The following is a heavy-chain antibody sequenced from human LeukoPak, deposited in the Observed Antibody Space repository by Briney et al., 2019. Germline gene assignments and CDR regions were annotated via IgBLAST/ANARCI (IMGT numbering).Heavy chain of an antibody. D-gene: IGHD2-2*01. CDR1: GGSISSSSYY. CDR3: ARHSSVVPVHFDY. J-gene: IGHJ4*02. Sequence: SETLSLTCTVSGGSISSSSYYWGWIRQPPGKGLEWIGSIYYSGSTYYNPSLKSRVTISVDTSKNQFSLKLSSVTAADTAVYYCARHSSVVPVHFDYWGQGTLVTVSS. CDR2: IYYSGST. V-gene: IGHV4-39*01.